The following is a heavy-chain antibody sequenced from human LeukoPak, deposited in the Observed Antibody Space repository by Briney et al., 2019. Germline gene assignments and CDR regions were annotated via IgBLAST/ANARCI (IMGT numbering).Heavy chain of an antibody. Sequence: GGSLRLSCVVSGFTFSNFWMSWVRQAPGKGLEWVANIKQDGSEKYYVDSVKGRFTISRDNAKNSLYLQMSSLRGDDTALYYCASEDNTGSSAYWGQGTLVTV. D-gene: IGHD3-22*01. CDR1: GFTFSNFW. J-gene: IGHJ4*02. CDR2: IKQDGSEK. CDR3: ASEDNTGSSAY. V-gene: IGHV3-7*01.